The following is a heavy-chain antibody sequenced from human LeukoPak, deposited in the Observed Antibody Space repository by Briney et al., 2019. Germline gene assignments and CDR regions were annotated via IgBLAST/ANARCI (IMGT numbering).Heavy chain of an antibody. CDR2: ISRRSNYI. Sequence: GGSLSLPCAASGFTFSSYSMNWVPHAPGKGLESVTPISRRSNYIYYAGSVKGRFTISRDNAKNALYLQMNSLRAEDTAVYYCARFGRVGATQSGYWGQGTLVTVSS. D-gene: IGHD1-26*01. J-gene: IGHJ4*02. CDR3: ARFGRVGATQSGY. V-gene: IGHV3-21*01. CDR1: GFTFSSYS.